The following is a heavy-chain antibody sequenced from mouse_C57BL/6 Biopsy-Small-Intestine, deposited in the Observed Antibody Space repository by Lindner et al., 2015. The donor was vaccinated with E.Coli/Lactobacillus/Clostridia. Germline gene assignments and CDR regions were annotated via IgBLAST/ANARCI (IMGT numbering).Heavy chain of an antibody. CDR3: VRPSHYGNPEGFAY. V-gene: IGHV10-1*01. CDR1: GFSFNTYA. D-gene: IGHD2-1*01. Sequence: VQLQESGGGLVQPKGSLKLSCAASGFSFNTYAMNWVRQAPGKGLEWVARIRSKSNNYATYYADSVKDRFTISRDDSESMLYLQMDNLKTEDTAMYYCVRPSHYGNPEGFAYWGQGTLVTVSA. J-gene: IGHJ3*01. CDR2: IRSKSNNYAT.